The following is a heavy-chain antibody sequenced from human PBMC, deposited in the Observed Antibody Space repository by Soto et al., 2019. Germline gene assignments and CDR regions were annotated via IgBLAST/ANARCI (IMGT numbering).Heavy chain of an antibody. CDR1: GFTFSSYA. V-gene: IGHV3-23*01. D-gene: IGHD3-10*01. J-gene: IGHJ5*02. CDR3: AKDPKIWFGEPNWFDP. Sequence: EVQLLESGGGLVQPGGSLRLSCAASGFTFSSYAMSWVRQAPGKGLEWVSAISGSGGSTYYADSVKGRFTISRDNSKNTLYLQMNSLRAEDTAVYYCAKDPKIWFGEPNWFDPWGQGTLVTVSS. CDR2: ISGSGGST.